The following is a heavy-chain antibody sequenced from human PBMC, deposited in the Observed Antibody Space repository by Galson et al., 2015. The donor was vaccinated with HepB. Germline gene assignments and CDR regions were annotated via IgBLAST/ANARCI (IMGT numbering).Heavy chain of an antibody. D-gene: IGHD3-22*01. V-gene: IGHV3-13*01. CDR1: GFTFSNYA. CDR2: IGTAGDT. J-gene: IGHJ4*02. CDR3: VRAVSNYYDNNGPFDY. Sequence: SLRLSCAVSGFTFSNYAMHWVRHATGKSLEWVSTIGTAGDTYYSGSVRGRFAISRETAKNSLYLQMNRLRAADTAVYYCVRAVSNYYDNNGPFDYWGQGTLVTVSS.